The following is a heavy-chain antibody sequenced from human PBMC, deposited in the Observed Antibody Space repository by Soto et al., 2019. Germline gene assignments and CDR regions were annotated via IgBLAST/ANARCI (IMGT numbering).Heavy chain of an antibody. Sequence: GGSLRLSCAASGFMFSAYWMSWVRQAPGKGLEWVANIHGDGGRIYYVDSVKGRFTISRDNAKRSLYLQMNSLRAEDTAVYYCARDFYGGYTYGPGDYWGQGALVTVSS. D-gene: IGHD5-18*01. CDR1: GFMFSAYW. J-gene: IGHJ4*02. CDR3: ARDFYGGYTYGPGDY. CDR2: IHGDGGRI. V-gene: IGHV3-7*01.